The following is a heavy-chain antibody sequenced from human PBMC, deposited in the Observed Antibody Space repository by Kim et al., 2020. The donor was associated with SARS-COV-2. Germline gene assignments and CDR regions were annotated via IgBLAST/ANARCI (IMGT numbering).Heavy chain of an antibody. D-gene: IGHD2-2*01. J-gene: IGHJ6*03. CDR2: T. CDR3: ARQLRDYYMDV. V-gene: IGHV1-46*01. Sequence: TDYAQKFQGGVTLTRDTSTSTVYMELRGLRSEDTAVYYCARQLRDYYMDVWGKGTTVTVSS.